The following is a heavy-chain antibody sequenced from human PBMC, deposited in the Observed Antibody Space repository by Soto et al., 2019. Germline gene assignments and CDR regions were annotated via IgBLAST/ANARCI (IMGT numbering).Heavy chain of an antibody. D-gene: IGHD3-22*01. Sequence: GGSLRLSXAASGFTLSSYWMHWVRQVPGKGLEWVARINGDGSITSHADSVTGRFTISRDNAKDTLDLQMRSLRAEDTGVYYCARAETTKYDSSGYGYWGQGVRVTVSS. CDR2: INGDGSIT. CDR3: ARAETTKYDSSGYGY. V-gene: IGHV3-74*03. J-gene: IGHJ1*01. CDR1: GFTLSSYW.